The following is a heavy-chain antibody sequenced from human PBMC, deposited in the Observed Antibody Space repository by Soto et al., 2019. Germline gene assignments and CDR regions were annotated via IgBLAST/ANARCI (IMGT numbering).Heavy chain of an antibody. V-gene: IGHV4-4*07. CDR1: GDFISNFY. Sequence: QVQLQESGPGLVKPSETLSLTCTVSGDFISNFYWSWIRQPAGKGQQSRGRISASGRSNYNPNLQSRVAMSLDTSKNQFSLRLTSLSAADTAVYFCARGMGRYFDLWGRGTLVTVFS. J-gene: IGHJ2*01. CDR2: ISASGRS. CDR3: ARGMGRYFDL. D-gene: IGHD2-8*01.